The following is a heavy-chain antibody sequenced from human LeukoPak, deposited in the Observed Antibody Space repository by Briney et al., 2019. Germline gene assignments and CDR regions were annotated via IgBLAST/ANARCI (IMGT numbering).Heavy chain of an antibody. CDR1: GYTFTSYG. J-gene: IGHJ4*02. CDR2: ISAYNGNT. D-gene: IGHD3-10*01. Sequence: ASVKVSCKASGYTFTSYGISWVRRAPGQGLEWMGWISAYNGNTNYAQKLQGRVTMTTDTSTSTAYMELRSLRSDDTAVYYCARLKITMVRGGAQDYWGQGTLVTVSS. CDR3: ARLKITMVRGGAQDY. V-gene: IGHV1-18*01.